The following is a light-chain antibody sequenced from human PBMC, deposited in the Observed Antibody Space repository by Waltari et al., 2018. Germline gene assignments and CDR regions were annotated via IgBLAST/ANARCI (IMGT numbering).Light chain of an antibody. V-gene: IGLV10-54*04. CDR2: SNT. CDR3: SSWDTSLGAWV. J-gene: IGLJ3*02. Sequence: QAGLTQPPSVSKDLRQTATLTCTGTSNNVGYRGAGWLQPPQGHPPKPLSYSNTHRPSEISQRFSATRSGNTASLTISTLQPDDEADYYCSSWDTSLGAWVFGGGTKLTVL. CDR1: SNNVGYRG.